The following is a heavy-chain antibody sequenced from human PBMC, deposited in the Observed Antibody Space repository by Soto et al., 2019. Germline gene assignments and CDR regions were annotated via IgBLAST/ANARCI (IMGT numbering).Heavy chain of an antibody. CDR1: GGSISSSSYY. V-gene: IGHV4-39*01. J-gene: IGHJ4*02. Sequence: PSETLSLTCTVSGGSISSSSYYWGWIRQPPGKGLEWIGSIYYSGGTYYNPSLKSRVTISVDTSKNQFSLKLSSVTAADTAVYYCARHQELHNFFDYWGQGTLVPVSS. CDR3: ARHQELHNFFDY. D-gene: IGHD1-7*01. CDR2: IYYSGGT.